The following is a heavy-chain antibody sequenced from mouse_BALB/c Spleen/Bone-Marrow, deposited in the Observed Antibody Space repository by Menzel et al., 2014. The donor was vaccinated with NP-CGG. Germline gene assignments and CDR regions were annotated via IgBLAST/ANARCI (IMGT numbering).Heavy chain of an antibody. J-gene: IGHJ2*01. CDR2: IRLKSNNYAT. V-gene: IGHV6-6*02. Sequence: DVMLVESGGGLVQPGGSMKLSCVASGFTFSNYWMNWVRQSPEKGLEWVAEIRLKSNNYATHYAESVKGRFTISRDDSKSSVYLQMNNLRAEDTGIYYCTCDCYYFDYWGQGTTLTVSS. CDR1: GFTFSNYW. CDR3: TCDCYYFDY.